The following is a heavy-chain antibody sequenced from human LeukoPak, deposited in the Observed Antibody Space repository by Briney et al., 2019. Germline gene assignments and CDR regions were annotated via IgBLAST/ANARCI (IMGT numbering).Heavy chain of an antibody. CDR3: ATTDGDIVVVPAAMPGPYYYGMDV. CDR2: IIPKIGRT. D-gene: IGHD2-2*01. V-gene: IGHV1-69*13. J-gene: IGHJ6*02. CDR1: GGTFINYA. Sequence: ASVKVSCKASGGTFINYAVGWVRQAPGQGLECMGGIIPKIGRTNYAQKFQGRVTITADESTSTAYMELSSLRSEDTAVYYCATTDGDIVVVPAAMPGPYYYGMDVWGQGTTVTVSS.